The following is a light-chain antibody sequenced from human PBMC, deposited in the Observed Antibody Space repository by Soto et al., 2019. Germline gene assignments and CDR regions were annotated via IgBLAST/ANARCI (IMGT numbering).Light chain of an antibody. CDR1: QTIRYY. Sequence: EIVLTQSPATLSLSPGERATLSCRASQTIRYYLAWYQQKPGQAPRLLIYDASNRATGIPARFSGSGSGTDFTLTISSLEPEDFAVYYCQQRSNWRTFGGGTKVEIK. V-gene: IGKV3-11*01. CDR3: QQRSNWRT. CDR2: DAS. J-gene: IGKJ4*01.